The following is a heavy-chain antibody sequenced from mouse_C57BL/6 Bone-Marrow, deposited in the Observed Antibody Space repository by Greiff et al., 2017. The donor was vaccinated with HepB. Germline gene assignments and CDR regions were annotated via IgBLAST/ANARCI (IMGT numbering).Heavy chain of an antibody. V-gene: IGHV5-12*01. CDR3: ARRGTTVVAKDWYFDV. CDR1: GFTFSDYY. Sequence: EVMLVESGGGLVQPGGSLKLSCAASGFTFSDYYMYWVRQTPEKRLEWVAYISNGGGSTYYPDTVKGRFTISRDNAKNTLYLQMSRLKSEDTAMYYCARRGTTVVAKDWYFDVWGTGTTVTVSS. D-gene: IGHD1-1*01. J-gene: IGHJ1*03. CDR2: ISNGGGST.